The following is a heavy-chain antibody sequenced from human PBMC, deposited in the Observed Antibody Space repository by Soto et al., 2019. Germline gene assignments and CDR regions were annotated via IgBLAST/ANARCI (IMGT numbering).Heavy chain of an antibody. Sequence: GGSLRLSCAASGGTCSSYAMSCVRQAPGKGLEWVSAISGSGGSTYYADSVKGRFTISRDNSKKTLYLQMNSLRAEDTAVYYCFGSYYGMDVWGQGTTVTVSS. D-gene: IGHD3-16*01. CDR1: GGTCSSYA. J-gene: IGHJ6*02. CDR2: ISGSGGST. CDR3: FGSYYGMDV. V-gene: IGHV3-23*01.